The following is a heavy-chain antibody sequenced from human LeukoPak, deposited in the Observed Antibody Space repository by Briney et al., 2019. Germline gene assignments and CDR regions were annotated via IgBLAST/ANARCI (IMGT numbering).Heavy chain of an antibody. Sequence: GESLRISCKGSGYXFSNFWISWVRQMPGKGPEWMGRIDPSDSYTNYSPSFQGHVTISADKSITTAYLHLSSLKASDSAMYYCARHPGTSGCYGDWGQGTLVPVSS. J-gene: IGHJ4*02. V-gene: IGHV5-10-1*01. CDR3: ARHPGTSGCYGD. D-gene: IGHD6-19*01. CDR1: GYXFSNFW. CDR2: IDPSDSYT.